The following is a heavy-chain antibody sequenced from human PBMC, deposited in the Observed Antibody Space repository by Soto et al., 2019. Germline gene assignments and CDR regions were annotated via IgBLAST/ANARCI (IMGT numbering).Heavy chain of an antibody. CDR2: ISSSSSYI. CDR1: GGTFSGYS. Sequence: HGGSQRLSRRAAGGTFSGYSMRWVRKAPGKGLEWVSSISSSSSYIYYADSVNGRFTISRDNAKNSLYLQMNSLRAEDTAVYYCARAKGTGFPRTTALHWFGPWGQGPLGT. D-gene: IGHD4-17*01. V-gene: IGHV3-21*01. J-gene: IGHJ5*02. CDR3: ARAKGTGFPRTTALHWFGP.